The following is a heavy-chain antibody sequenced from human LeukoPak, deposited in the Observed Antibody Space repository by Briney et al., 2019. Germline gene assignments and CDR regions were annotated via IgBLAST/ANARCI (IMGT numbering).Heavy chain of an antibody. D-gene: IGHD3-22*01. CDR1: GFTFITYE. V-gene: IGHV3-48*03. Sequence: GGSLRLSCAASGFTFITYEMNWVRQAPGKGLEWVSYIGRSSSNIYYADSVKGRFTISRDNAKNSVYLQMNSLRAEDTAVYYCARDGYYDSSGYGPLFDYWGQGTLVTVSS. CDR2: IGRSSSNI. CDR3: ARDGYYDSSGYGPLFDY. J-gene: IGHJ4*02.